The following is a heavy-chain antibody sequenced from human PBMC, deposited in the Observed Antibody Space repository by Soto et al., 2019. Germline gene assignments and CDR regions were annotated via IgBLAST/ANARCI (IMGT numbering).Heavy chain of an antibody. D-gene: IGHD6-25*01. J-gene: IGHJ4*02. Sequence: QVQLVESGGGVVQPGRSLRLSCAASGFTFSSYVMHWVRQAPGKGLEWLSVIWHDGSNKHYADSVKGRFTISRDNSKNTLYLQMNSLRAEDTAVYYCAREGGLSEAAAHTNDYWGQGTLVTVSS. CDR1: GFTFSSYV. CDR3: AREGGLSEAAAHTNDY. V-gene: IGHV3-33*01. CDR2: IWHDGSNK.